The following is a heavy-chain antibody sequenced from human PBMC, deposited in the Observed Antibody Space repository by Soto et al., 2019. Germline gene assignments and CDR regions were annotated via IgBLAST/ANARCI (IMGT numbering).Heavy chain of an antibody. CDR1: GYTFTSYA. CDR2: INAGNGNT. V-gene: IGHV1-3*05. D-gene: IGHD1-26*01. CDR3: ASSGSYWGIDY. J-gene: IGHJ4*02. Sequence: QVQLVQSGAEEKKPGASVKVSCKASGYTFTSYAMHWVRQAPGQRLEWMGWINAGNGNTKYSQKFQGRVTITRDTSASTAYMEPSSLRSEDTAVYYCASSGSYWGIDYWGQGTLVTVSS.